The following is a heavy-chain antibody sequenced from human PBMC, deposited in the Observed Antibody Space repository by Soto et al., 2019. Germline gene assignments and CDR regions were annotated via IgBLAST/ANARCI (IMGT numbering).Heavy chain of an antibody. J-gene: IGHJ5*02. CDR3: ARARLVQRPNWFDR. CDR2: IYHGGST. Sequence: SETLSLTFDVSGDSISVGGYSWNWLRQPPGKGVQWIGYIYHGGSTYYNPSLKSPVIISVDRSKNHFSLNLTSVTAADTAVYYCARARLVQRPNWFDRWGQGTLVTVSS. CDR1: GDSISVGGYS. V-gene: IGHV4-30-2*01. D-gene: IGHD6-19*01.